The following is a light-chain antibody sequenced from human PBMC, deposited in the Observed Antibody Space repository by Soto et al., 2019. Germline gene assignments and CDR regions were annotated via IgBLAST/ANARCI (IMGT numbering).Light chain of an antibody. V-gene: IGLV2-14*01. J-gene: IGLJ1*01. CDR2: DVS. Sequence: QSALTQPASVSGSPGQSITISCTGTSSDVGGYNYVSWYQQHPGKAPKLMIYDVSNRPSGVSNRFSGSKSGNTASLTISGLQAEDEADYYCSSYTSSSSFYLGTGTKSPS. CDR1: SSDVGGYNY. CDR3: SSYTSSSSFY.